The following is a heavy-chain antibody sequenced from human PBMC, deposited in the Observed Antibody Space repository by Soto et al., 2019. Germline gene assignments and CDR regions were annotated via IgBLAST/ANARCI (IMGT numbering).Heavy chain of an antibody. V-gene: IGHV4-38-2*01. CDR2: IYHSGST. CDR1: GYSISSGYY. J-gene: IGHJ6*02. Sequence: SETLSLTCAVSGYSISSGYYWGWIRQPPGKGLEWIGSIYHSGSTYYNPSLKSRVTISVDTSKNQFSLKLSSVTAADTAVYYCARAGRHTYYDFWSGTRDYYYYGMGVWGQGATVTVSS. D-gene: IGHD3-3*01. CDR3: ARAGRHTYYDFWSGTRDYYYYGMGV.